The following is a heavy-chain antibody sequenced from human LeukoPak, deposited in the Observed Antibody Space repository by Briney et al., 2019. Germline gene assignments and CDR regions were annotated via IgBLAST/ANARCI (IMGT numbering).Heavy chain of an antibody. D-gene: IGHD3-16*02. CDR2: INHSGST. V-gene: IGHV4-34*01. Sequence: SETLSLTCAVYGGSFSGYYWSWIRQPPGKGLEWIGEINHSGSTNYNPSLKSRVTISVDTSKNQFSLKLSSVTAADTAVYYCARFIDEIDNWFDPWGQGTLVTVSS. J-gene: IGHJ5*02. CDR3: ARFIDEIDNWFDP. CDR1: GGSFSGYY.